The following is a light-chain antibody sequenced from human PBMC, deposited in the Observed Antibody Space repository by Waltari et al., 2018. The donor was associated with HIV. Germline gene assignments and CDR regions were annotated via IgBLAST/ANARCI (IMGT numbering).Light chain of an antibody. J-gene: IGLJ3*02. V-gene: IGLV2-14*03. CDR2: DVS. CDR1: SSDVGGYNY. Sequence: QSALTQPASVSGSPGQSITISCTGTSSDVGGYNYVSWSKQHPGKAPKLMIYDVSNRPSGVSNRFSGSKSGNTASLTISGLQAEDEADYYCSSYTSSSTLGFGGGTKLTVL. CDR3: SSYTSSSTLG.